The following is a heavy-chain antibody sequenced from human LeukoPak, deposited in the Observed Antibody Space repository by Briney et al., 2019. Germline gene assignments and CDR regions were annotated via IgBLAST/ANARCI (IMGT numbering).Heavy chain of an antibody. D-gene: IGHD3-3*01. CDR2: IIPIFGTA. Sequence: SVKVSFKASGGTFSSYAISWVRQAPGQGLEWMGGIIPIFGTANYAQKFQGRVTITADESTSTAYMELSSLRSEDTAVYYCATSADFWMGYYYGMDVWGQGTTVTVSS. V-gene: IGHV1-69*13. J-gene: IGHJ6*02. CDR1: GGTFSSYA. CDR3: ATSADFWMGYYYGMDV.